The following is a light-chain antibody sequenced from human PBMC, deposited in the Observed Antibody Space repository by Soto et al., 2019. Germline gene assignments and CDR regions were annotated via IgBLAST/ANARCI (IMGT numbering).Light chain of an antibody. CDR3: SSYTSSSTWV. CDR1: STDVGGYNY. CDR2: EVS. J-gene: IGLJ2*01. V-gene: IGLV2-14*01. Sequence: QSVLTQSASVSGSPGQSITIPCTGTSTDVGGYNYVSWYQQHPGKAPKLLIYEVSNRPSGVSDRFSGSKSGNTASLTISGLQAEDEADYYCSSYTSSSTWVFGGGTKLTVL.